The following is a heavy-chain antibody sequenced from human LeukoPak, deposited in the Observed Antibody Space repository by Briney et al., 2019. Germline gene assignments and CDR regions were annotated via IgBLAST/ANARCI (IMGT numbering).Heavy chain of an antibody. CDR2: VYYSGST. CDR3: ARGRRWFDP. CDR1: GGSISTYY. J-gene: IGHJ5*02. V-gene: IGHV4-59*01. Sequence: SETLSLTCSVSGGSISTYYWSWIRQPPGKGLDWIGCVYYSGSTNYNPSLQSRVTISVDTSRNQCSLRLSSVTAADTAVYYCARGRRWFDPWGQGTLVTVSS.